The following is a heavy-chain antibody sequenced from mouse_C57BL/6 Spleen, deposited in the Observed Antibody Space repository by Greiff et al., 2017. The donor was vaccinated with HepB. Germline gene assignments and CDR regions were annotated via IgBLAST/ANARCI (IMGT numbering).Heavy chain of an antibody. V-gene: IGHV5-17*01. J-gene: IGHJ4*01. CDR2: ISSGSSTI. Sequence: EVKLVESGGGLVKPGGSLKLSCAASGFTFSDYGMHWVRQAPEKGLEWVAYISSGSSTIYYADTVKGRFTISRDNAKNTLFLQMTSLRSEDTSMYYWVRDCGYYEGCAMDYWGQGTSVTVSS. D-gene: IGHD2-3*01. CDR3: VRDCGYYEGCAMDY. CDR1: GFTFSDYG.